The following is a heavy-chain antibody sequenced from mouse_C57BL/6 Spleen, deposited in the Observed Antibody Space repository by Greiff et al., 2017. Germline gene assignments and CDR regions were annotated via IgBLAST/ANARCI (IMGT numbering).Heavy chain of an antibody. CDR3: ARNRYYYGSDWYFDV. D-gene: IGHD1-1*01. V-gene: IGHV5-17*01. J-gene: IGHJ1*03. CDR1: GFTFSDYG. CDR2: ISSGSSTI. Sequence: EVKLVESGGGLVKPGGSLKLSCAASGFTFSDYGMHWVRQAPEKGLEWVAYISSGSSTIYYADTVKGRFTISRDNAKNTLFLQMTRLRSEDTAMYYCARNRYYYGSDWYFDVWGTGTTVTVSS.